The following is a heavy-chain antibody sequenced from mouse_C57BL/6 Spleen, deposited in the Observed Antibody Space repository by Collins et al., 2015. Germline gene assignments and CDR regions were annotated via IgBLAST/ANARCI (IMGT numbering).Heavy chain of an antibody. CDR1: GYTFTSYW. Sequence: LQQPGSELVRPGASVKLSCKASGYTFTSYWMHWVKQRPGQGLEWIGNIYPGSGSTNYDEKFKSKATLTVDTSSSTAYMQLSSLTSEDSAVYYCTRDGVTGPYYFDYWGQGTTLTVSS. J-gene: IGHJ2*01. D-gene: IGHD2-2*01. V-gene: IGHV1S22*01. CDR2: IYPGSGST. CDR3: TRDGVTGPYYFDY.